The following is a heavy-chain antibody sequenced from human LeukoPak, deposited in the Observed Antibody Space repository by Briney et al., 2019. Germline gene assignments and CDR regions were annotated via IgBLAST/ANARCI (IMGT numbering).Heavy chain of an antibody. V-gene: IGHV4-59*01. CDR2: IYYSGST. CDR3: ARDRYDSSGYDAFDI. CDR1: GGSISSYY. D-gene: IGHD3-22*01. J-gene: IGHJ3*02. Sequence: SETLSLTCTVSGGSISSYYWSWIRQPPGKGLEWIGYIYYSGSTNYNPPLKSRVTISVDTSKNQFPLKLSSVTAADTAVYYCARDRYDSSGYDAFDIWGQGTMVTVSS.